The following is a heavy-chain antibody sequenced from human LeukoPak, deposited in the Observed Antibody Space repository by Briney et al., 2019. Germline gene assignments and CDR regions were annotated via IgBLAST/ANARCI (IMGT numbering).Heavy chain of an antibody. D-gene: IGHD3-22*01. J-gene: IGHJ6*02. CDR2: IYYSGST. Sequence: SETLSLTCTVSGGSISSSSYYWGWIRQPPGKGLEWIGSIYYSGSTYYNPSLKGRVTISVDTSKNQFSLKLSSVTAADTAVYYCARVTTYYYDSSGYPTSSGMDVWGQGTTVTVSS. CDR1: GGSISSSSYY. CDR3: ARVTTYYYDSSGYPTSSGMDV. V-gene: IGHV4-39*07.